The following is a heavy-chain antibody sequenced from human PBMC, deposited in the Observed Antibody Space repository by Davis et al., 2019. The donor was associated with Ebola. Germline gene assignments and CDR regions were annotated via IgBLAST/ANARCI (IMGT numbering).Heavy chain of an antibody. CDR3: ARHFNSGWYDAYYGMDV. J-gene: IGHJ6*02. D-gene: IGHD6-19*01. CDR2: INSDGSST. Sequence: HTGGSLRLSCAASGFTFSSYWMHWVRQAPGKGLVWVSRINSDGSSTSYADSVKGRFTISRDNAKNTLYLQMNSLRAEDTAVYYCARHFNSGWYDAYYGMDVWGQGTTVTVSS. CDR1: GFTFSSYW. V-gene: IGHV3-74*01.